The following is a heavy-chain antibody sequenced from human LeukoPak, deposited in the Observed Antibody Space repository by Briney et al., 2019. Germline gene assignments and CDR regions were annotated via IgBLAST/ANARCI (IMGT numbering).Heavy chain of an antibody. V-gene: IGHV3-64*01. J-gene: IGHJ4*02. CDR2: ISSNGGST. CDR3: AKDLGDGYAKDY. Sequence: GGSLRLSCAASGFTFSSYAMHWVRQAPGKGLEYVSAISSNGGSTYYANSVKGRFTISRDNSKNTLYLQMNSLRPEDTAIYYCAKDLGDGYAKDYWGQGILVTVSS. CDR1: GFTFSSYA. D-gene: IGHD5-24*01.